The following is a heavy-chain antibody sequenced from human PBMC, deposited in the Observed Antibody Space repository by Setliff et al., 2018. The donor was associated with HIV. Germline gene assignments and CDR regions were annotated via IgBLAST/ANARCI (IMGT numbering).Heavy chain of an antibody. D-gene: IGHD2-2*01. CDR1: GGSLWSYV. V-gene: IGHV1-18*01. J-gene: IGHJ4*02. CDR2: ISPYNGHT. Sequence: ASVKVSCKASGGSLWSYVINWARQAPGQGLEWLGWISPYNGHTNFAQKFQGRVTMTTDTATSTAYMEVRSLRSEDTAVYYCVRWCAAAGCYPAISHFDSWGQGTLVTVSS. CDR3: VRWCAAAGCYPAISHFDS.